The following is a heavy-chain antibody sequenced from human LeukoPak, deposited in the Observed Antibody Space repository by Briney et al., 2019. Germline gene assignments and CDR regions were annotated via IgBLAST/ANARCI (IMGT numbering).Heavy chain of an antibody. CDR1: GFSFSSSW. CDR2: INSDGSTT. J-gene: IGHJ6*02. V-gene: IGHV3-74*01. D-gene: IGHD3-16*01. Sequence: GGSLRLSCAASGFSFSSSWMHWVRQAPGTGLVWVSRINSDGSTTNYADSVKGRFTISRDNAMSTLYLQMNSLRAEDAAVYYCARDFGPYGMDVWGQGTTVTVSS. CDR3: ARDFGPYGMDV.